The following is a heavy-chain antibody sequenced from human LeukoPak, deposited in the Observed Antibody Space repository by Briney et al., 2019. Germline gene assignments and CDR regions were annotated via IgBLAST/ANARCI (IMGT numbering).Heavy chain of an antibody. J-gene: IGHJ4*02. V-gene: IGHV3-64*01. Sequence: GGSLRLSCAASGFTFYTYGMHWVRQAPGRGLEYASGIGPDGGTTYYAKSVKGRFTIPRDNSKSMVYLPMGSLTGDDMAVYYCARGAQLTDYWGQGTLVTVSS. CDR1: GFTFYTYG. CDR3: ARGAQLTDY. CDR2: IGPDGGTT. D-gene: IGHD6-13*01.